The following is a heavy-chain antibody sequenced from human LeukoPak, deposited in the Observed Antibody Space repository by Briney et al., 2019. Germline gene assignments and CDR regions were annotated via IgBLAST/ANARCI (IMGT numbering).Heavy chain of an antibody. D-gene: IGHD3-22*01. J-gene: IGHJ4*02. CDR1: GFTFDDYG. CDR3: ARTNYYDSSGVFDY. CDR2: INWNGGST. V-gene: IGHV3-20*04. Sequence: PGGSLRLSCAASGFTFDDYGMSWVRQAPGKGLEWVSGINWNGGSTGYADPVKGRFTISRDNAKNSLYLQMNSLRAEDTALYYCARTNYYDSSGVFDYWGQGTLVTVSS.